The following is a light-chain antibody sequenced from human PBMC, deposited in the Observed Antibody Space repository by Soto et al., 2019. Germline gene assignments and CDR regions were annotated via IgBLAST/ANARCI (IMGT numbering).Light chain of an antibody. CDR2: AAS. J-gene: IGKJ5*01. CDR3: QQLNSYPRIT. CDR1: QGISSY. Sequence: DIHMTQSPSSLSASVGYIFTITCRASQGISSYLAWYQQKPGKAPKLLIYAASTLQSGVPSRFSGSGSGTDFTLTISSLQPENFATYYCQQLNSYPRITFGQGTRLEIK. V-gene: IGKV1-9*01.